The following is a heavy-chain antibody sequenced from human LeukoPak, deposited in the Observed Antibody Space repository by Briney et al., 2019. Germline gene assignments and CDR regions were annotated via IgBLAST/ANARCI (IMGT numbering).Heavy chain of an antibody. CDR1: GFTFSTYE. CDR3: ARTGIWDSFTGFYL. J-gene: IGHJ4*02. Sequence: QPGGSLRLSCAASGFTFSTYEMNWVRQAPGKGLEWISYISHSSENIYYADSVKGRFTTYRDNDKNSLYLQMNTLRAEHTAVYYLARTGIWDSFTGFYLRGRGTLVTVSS. V-gene: IGHV3-48*03. D-gene: IGHD3/OR15-3a*01. CDR2: ISHSSENI.